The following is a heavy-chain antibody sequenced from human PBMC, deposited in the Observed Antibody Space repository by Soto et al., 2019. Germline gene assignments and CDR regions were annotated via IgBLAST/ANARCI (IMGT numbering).Heavy chain of an antibody. CDR3: AKDIAAAGTANWFDP. CDR1: GFTFSSYA. Sequence: PGGSLRLSCAASGFTFSSYAMSWVRQAPGKGLEWVSAISGSGGSTYYADSVKGRFTISRDNSKNTLYLQMNSLRAEDTAVYYCAKDIAAAGTANWFDPWGQGTLVTVSS. CDR2: ISGSGGST. V-gene: IGHV3-23*01. J-gene: IGHJ5*02. D-gene: IGHD6-13*01.